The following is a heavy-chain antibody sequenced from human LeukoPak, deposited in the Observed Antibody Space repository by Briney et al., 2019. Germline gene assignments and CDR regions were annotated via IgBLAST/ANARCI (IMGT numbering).Heavy chain of an antibody. Sequence: PETLSLTCTVSGGSISSYYWSWIRQPPGKGLEWIGYIYYSGSTNYNPSLKSRVTISVDTSKNQFSLKLSSVTAADTAVYYCARDLITMASGGFDPWGQGTLVTVSS. CDR1: GGSISSYY. CDR2: IYYSGST. J-gene: IGHJ5*02. D-gene: IGHD3-10*01. CDR3: ARDLITMASGGFDP. V-gene: IGHV4-59*01.